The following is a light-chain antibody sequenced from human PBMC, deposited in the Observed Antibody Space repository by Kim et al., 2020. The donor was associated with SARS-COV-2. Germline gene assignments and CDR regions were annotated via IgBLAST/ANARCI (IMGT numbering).Light chain of an antibody. Sequence: PGKRVTIFCSGSISNIGSNNVTWYQQPQGAAPKLLIYGADLRPPSAPDRFSGSKSGTSASLAISGLQSEDAADYYCATHDESQVVFGGGTQLTVL. CDR3: ATHDESQVV. V-gene: IGLV1-44*01. J-gene: IGLJ3*02. CDR2: GAD. CDR1: ISNIGSNN.